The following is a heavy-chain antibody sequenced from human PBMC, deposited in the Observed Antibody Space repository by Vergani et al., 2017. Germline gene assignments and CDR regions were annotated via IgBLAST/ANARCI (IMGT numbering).Heavy chain of an antibody. CDR1: GSTVSGYY. J-gene: IGHJ5*02. V-gene: IGHV3-66*02. D-gene: IGHD3-10*01. CDR3: AKGNYYGSGTYVDP. Sequence: ELQLVESGGGLVQPGGSLRLSCAASGSTVSGYYMTWVRQAPGKGLEWVSHIYSGDETYYADSVKGRVTISRDTSKNTLHLQLNNLRVEDTAGYYCAKGNYYGSGTYVDPWGQGTVVTVSS. CDR2: IYSGDET.